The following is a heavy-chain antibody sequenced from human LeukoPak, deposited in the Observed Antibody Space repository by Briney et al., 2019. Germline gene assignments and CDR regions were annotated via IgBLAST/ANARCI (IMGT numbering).Heavy chain of an antibody. CDR1: GFTFSSYS. CDR3: ARGGSLRYFDWLRENYYMDV. CDR2: INTDGSST. Sequence: GGSLRLSCAASGFTFSSYSMNWVRQAPGKGLVWVSRINTDGSSTSYADSVKGRFTISRDNAKNTLYLQMNSLRAEDTAVYYCARGGSLRYFDWLRENYYMDVWGKGTTVTVSS. D-gene: IGHD3-9*01. J-gene: IGHJ6*03. V-gene: IGHV3-74*01.